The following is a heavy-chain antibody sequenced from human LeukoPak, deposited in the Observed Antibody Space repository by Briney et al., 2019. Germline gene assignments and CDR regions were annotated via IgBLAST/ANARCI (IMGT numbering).Heavy chain of an antibody. Sequence: GGSLRLSCAASGFTFISYGMHWVRQAPGKGLEWVAVIWYDGSNKYYADSVKGRFTISRDNSKNTLYLQMNSLRAEDTAVYYCARAKRGSSWDYYYMDVWGKGTTVTVSS. CDR2: IWYDGSNK. J-gene: IGHJ6*03. CDR3: ARAKRGSSWDYYYMDV. CDR1: GFTFISYG. D-gene: IGHD6-13*01. V-gene: IGHV3-33*08.